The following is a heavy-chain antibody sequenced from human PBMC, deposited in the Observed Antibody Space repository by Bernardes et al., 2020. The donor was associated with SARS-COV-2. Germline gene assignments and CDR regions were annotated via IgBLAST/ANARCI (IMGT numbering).Heavy chain of an antibody. Sequence: ASVKVSCKVSGYTLTELSMHWVRQAPGKGLEWMGGFDPEDGETIYAQKFQGRVTMTEDTSTDTADMELSSLRSEDTAVYYCATVPPFISGWYLSVHPNWFDPWGQGTLVTVSS. CDR3: ATVPPFISGWYLSVHPNWFDP. J-gene: IGHJ5*02. V-gene: IGHV1-24*01. CDR2: FDPEDGET. CDR1: GYTLTELS. D-gene: IGHD6-19*01.